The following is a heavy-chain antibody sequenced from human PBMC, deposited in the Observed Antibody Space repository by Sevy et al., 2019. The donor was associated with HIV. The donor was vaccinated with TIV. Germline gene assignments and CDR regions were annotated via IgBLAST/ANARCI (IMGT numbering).Heavy chain of an antibody. V-gene: IGHV3-23*01. CDR2: ISGPGLST. D-gene: IGHD3-22*01. Sequence: GGFLRPSCTASGFTFNTHAMTWVRQAPGKGLEWVSVISGPGLSTYYADSVKGRFTISRDNSKNTLYLQMNSLRIDDTATYYCAKALNPALESMIEVILRTLKGFDVWGQGTMVTVSS. CDR3: AKALNPALESMIEVILRTLKGFDV. J-gene: IGHJ3*01. CDR1: GFTFNTHA.